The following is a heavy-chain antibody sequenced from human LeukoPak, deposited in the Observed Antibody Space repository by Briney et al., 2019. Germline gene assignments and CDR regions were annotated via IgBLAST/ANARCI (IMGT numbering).Heavy chain of an antibody. CDR1: XXXXXIYW. V-gene: IGHV3-7*04. CDR2: IRKDGSEK. CDR3: ARHWEGVESDAFDI. J-gene: IGHJ3*02. D-gene: IGHD1-26*01. Sequence: GGSLRLSCAAXXXXXXIYWMSXVXXAXXXXXXXXXNIRKDGSEKNYVDYVKGRFTIYRDNAKNSLYLQMNSLRADDTALYYXARHWEGVESDAFDIWGQGTMVTVSS.